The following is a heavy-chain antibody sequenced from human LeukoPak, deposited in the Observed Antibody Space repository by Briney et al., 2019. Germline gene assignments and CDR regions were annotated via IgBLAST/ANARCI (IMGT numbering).Heavy chain of an antibody. CDR3: AKDGPYSGSYYNALDY. CDR1: GFTFTSYA. V-gene: IGHV3-23*01. CDR2: ISGSGGST. J-gene: IGHJ4*02. Sequence: GGSLRLSCAASGFTFTSYAMSWVRQAPGKGLEWVSSISGSGGSTYYADSVKGGFTISRDNSKKTLYLQMNSLRAEDTAVYYCAKDGPYSGSYYNALDYWGQGTLVTVSS. D-gene: IGHD1-26*01.